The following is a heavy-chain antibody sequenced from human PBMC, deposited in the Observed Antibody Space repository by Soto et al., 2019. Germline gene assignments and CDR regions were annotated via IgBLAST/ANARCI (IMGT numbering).Heavy chain of an antibody. J-gene: IGHJ4*02. V-gene: IGHV4-59*12. CDR2: IYYSGST. CDR3: AKADYSYSWAPGDY. CDR1: GGSLSSYY. D-gene: IGHD6-13*01. Sequence: PSETLSLTCVASGGSLSSYYWSWIRQPPGKGLEWIGYIYYSGSTNYNPSVKGRFTISRDNSKNTLYLQMNSLRVEDTALYYCAKADYSYSWAPGDYWGQGTLVTVSS.